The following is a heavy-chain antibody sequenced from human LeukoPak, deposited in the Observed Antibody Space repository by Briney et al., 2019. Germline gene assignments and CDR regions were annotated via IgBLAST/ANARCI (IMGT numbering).Heavy chain of an antibody. CDR3: ARGPRAAADDY. J-gene: IGHJ4*02. CDR1: GYTFINFA. V-gene: IGHV1-3*01. CDR2: INAGNGNT. D-gene: IGHD6-13*01. Sequence: ASVKVSCKASGYTFINFAINWGRQAPVQRPEWMGWINAGNGNTKYSQKFQGRVTITRDTSASTAYMELSGLTSEDTAVYYCARGPRAAADDYWGQGTLVTVSS.